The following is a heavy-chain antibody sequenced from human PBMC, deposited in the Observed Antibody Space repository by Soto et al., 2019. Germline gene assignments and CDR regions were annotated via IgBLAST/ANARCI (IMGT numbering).Heavy chain of an antibody. CDR3: ARYVNPYDTAVWFDP. CDR1: GGSTRNYF. V-gene: IGHV4-59*01. Sequence: SETLSLTCTVSGGSTRNYFWSWIRQPPGKGLEWIGCIYYSGTTNYNSSLKSRVTISLDTSKNQFSLRLRSVTAADTALYYCARYVNPYDTAVWFDPWGQGTLVTVSS. D-gene: IGHD3-9*01. CDR2: IYYSGTT. J-gene: IGHJ5*02.